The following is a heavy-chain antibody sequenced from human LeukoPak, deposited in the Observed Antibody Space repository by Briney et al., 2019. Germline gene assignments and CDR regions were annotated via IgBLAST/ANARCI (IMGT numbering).Heavy chain of an antibody. D-gene: IGHD3-3*01. Sequence: GSLRLSCAASGFTFSSYTMNWVRQPPGKGLEWIGEINHSGSTNYNPSLKSRVTISVDTSKNQFSLKLSSVTAADTAVYYCARSWSGYYYYYYYMDVWGKGTTVTVSS. CDR3: ARSWSGYYYYYYYMDV. J-gene: IGHJ6*03. CDR1: GFTFSSYT. V-gene: IGHV4-34*01. CDR2: INHSGST.